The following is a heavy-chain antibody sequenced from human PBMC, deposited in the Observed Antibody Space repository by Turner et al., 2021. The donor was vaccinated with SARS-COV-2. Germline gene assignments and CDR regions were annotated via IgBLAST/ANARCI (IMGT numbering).Heavy chain of an antibody. D-gene: IGHD1-1*01. V-gene: IGHV4-4*07. CDR1: GGPISPYY. Sequence: QVQLQESGPGLVQASETLTLMCTVSGGPISPYYWSWIRQPAGKGLEWIGRIHSSWRTNYNPSLQSRVTFSLDTSKSQFSLTLDSLTAADTAIYYCTRQTWGGERDWGQGTLVTVSS. CDR2: IHSSWRT. CDR3: TRQTWGGERD. J-gene: IGHJ4*02.